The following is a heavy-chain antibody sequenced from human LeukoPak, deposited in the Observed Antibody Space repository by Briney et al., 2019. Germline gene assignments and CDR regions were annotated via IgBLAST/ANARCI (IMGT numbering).Heavy chain of an antibody. Sequence: PGGSLRLSCAASGFTFSSYWMHWVRQAPGKGLVWVSRINSDGSSTSYADSVKGRFTISRDNAKNTLYLKMNSLRAEDTAVYYCARGGHYGDYATDYWGQGTLVTVSS. V-gene: IGHV3-74*01. CDR1: GFTFSSYW. CDR2: INSDGSST. D-gene: IGHD4-17*01. CDR3: ARGGHYGDYATDY. J-gene: IGHJ4*02.